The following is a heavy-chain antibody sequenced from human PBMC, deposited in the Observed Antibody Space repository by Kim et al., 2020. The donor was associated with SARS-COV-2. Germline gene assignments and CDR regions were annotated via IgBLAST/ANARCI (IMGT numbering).Heavy chain of an antibody. CDR2: IYYSGST. CDR3: ARDRSGSFDY. V-gene: IGHV4-31*03. Sequence: SETRSLTCTVSGGSISSGGYYWSWIRQHPGKGLEWIGYIYYSGSTYYNPSLKSRVTISVDTSKNQFSLKLSSVTAADTAVYYCARDRSGSFDYWGQGTLVTVSS. J-gene: IGHJ4*02. CDR1: GGSISSGGYY. D-gene: IGHD3-10*01.